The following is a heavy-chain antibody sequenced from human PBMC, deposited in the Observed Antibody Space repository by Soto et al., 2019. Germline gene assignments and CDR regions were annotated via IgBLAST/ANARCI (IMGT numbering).Heavy chain of an antibody. Sequence: ASVKVSCKASGYTLTELSMHWVRQAPGKGLEWMGGFDPEDGETIYAQKFQGRVTMTRNTSISTAYMELSSLRSEDTAVYYCARGQNYDDYGDYEGAFDIWGQGTMVTVSS. V-gene: IGHV1-24*01. J-gene: IGHJ3*02. CDR1: GYTLTELS. CDR2: FDPEDGET. D-gene: IGHD4-17*01. CDR3: ARGQNYDDYGDYEGAFDI.